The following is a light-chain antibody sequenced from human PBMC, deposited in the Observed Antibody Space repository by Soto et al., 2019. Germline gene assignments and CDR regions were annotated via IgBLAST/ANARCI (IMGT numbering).Light chain of an antibody. CDR1: QSVSNN. CDR3: QQNDDWPAYT. CDR2: GAS. V-gene: IGKV3-15*01. Sequence: EIVMTQSPATLSVSSGEGATLSCRASQSVSNNLVWYQQKPGQAPRLLIFGASTRATGIPARFSGSGSGTEFTLTISSLQSEDFAVYYCQQNDDWPAYTFGQGTNLEIK. J-gene: IGKJ2*01.